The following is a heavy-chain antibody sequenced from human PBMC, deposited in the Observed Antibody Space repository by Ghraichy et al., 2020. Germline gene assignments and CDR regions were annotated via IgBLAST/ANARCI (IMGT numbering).Heavy chain of an antibody. CDR1: GYTFTNHG. CDR3: VKFRAGEDNWFDP. V-gene: IGHV1-18*01. D-gene: IGHD6-19*01. CDR2: INAYNGNT. J-gene: IGHJ5*02. Sequence: ASVKVSCKASGYTFTNHGISWVRQAPGQGLEWMGWINAYNGNTNYAQKFQGRLSMTTDTSTSTAYLELRSLRSDDTALYYGVKFRAGEDNWFDPWGQGTLVTVSS.